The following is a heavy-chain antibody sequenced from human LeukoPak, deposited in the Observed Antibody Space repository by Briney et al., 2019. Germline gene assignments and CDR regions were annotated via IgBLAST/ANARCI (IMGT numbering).Heavy chain of an antibody. J-gene: IGHJ3*02. CDR3: VKDRLLPHSPGDAFDI. V-gene: IGHV3-74*03. CDR2: INRDGSII. Sequence: PGGSLRLSCAASGFTLSSYAMHWVRQAPGKGLVWVSRINRDGSIITYADSVKGRFTISRDNAKNTLYLQMNSLRAEDTAVYYCVKDRLLPHSPGDAFDIWGQGAMVTVSS. D-gene: IGHD3-10*01. CDR1: GFTLSSYA.